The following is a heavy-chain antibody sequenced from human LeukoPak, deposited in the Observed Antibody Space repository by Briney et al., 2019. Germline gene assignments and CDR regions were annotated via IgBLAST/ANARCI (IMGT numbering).Heavy chain of an antibody. CDR3: AGNHMRYALAFDY. Sequence: PGGSLRLSCAASGFTVSSNYMSWVRQAPGKGLEWVSVIYSGGTTYYADSVKCRFTISRDNSKNTLYLQMNSLRAEDTAVYYCAGNHMRYALAFDYWGQGTLVTVSS. J-gene: IGHJ4*02. CDR2: IYSGGTT. V-gene: IGHV3-53*01. CDR1: GFTVSSNY. D-gene: IGHD3-16*01.